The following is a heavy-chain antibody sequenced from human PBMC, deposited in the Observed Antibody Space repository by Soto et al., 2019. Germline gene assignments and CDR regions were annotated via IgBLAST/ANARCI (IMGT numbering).Heavy chain of an antibody. CDR2: ISTYSGKT. J-gene: IGHJ4*02. Sequence: GASVKVSCKTSGYPFTSYGINWVRQAPGQGPEWMGWISTYSGKTSYTQKFQGRVTMTTDTSTSTAYMEMRSLRSDDTAVYYCARDRLIAVTGLLHYWGQGTLVTVSS. V-gene: IGHV1-18*01. D-gene: IGHD6-19*01. CDR3: ARDRLIAVTGLLHY. CDR1: GYPFTSYG.